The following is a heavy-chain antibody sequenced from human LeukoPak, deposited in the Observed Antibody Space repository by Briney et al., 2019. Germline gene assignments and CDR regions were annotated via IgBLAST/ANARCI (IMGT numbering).Heavy chain of an antibody. CDR1: GGSITGYS. Sequence: SETLSLTCTVSGGSITGYSWSWFRQSPVKGLEWIGYISYRGATNSNPSLKSRVTVSLDMSKNQFFLKMSSVTAADTAVYYCARHIGGGIEDMDVWGKGTKVIVSS. CDR3: ARHIGGGIEDMDV. J-gene: IGHJ6*03. V-gene: IGHV4-59*08. CDR2: ISYRGAT. D-gene: IGHD3-16*02.